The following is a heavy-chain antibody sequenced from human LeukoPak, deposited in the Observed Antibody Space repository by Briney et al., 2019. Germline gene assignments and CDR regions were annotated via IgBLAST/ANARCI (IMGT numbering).Heavy chain of an antibody. Sequence: GASVKVSCKASGYTFTGYYMHWVRQAPGQGLEWMGWINPNSGGTNYAQKLQGRVTMTTDTSTSTAYMELRSLRSDDTAVYYCARDTPDYCTNGVCPKGYWGQGTLVTVSS. V-gene: IGHV1-2*02. D-gene: IGHD2-8*01. J-gene: IGHJ4*02. CDR3: ARDTPDYCTNGVCPKGY. CDR2: INPNSGGT. CDR1: GYTFTGYY.